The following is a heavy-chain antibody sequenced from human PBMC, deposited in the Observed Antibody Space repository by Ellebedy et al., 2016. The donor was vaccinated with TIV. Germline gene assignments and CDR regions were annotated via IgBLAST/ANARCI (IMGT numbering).Heavy chain of an antibody. V-gene: IGHV3-21*01. CDR3: ATYPVSYYFDGPFEC. CDR1: GFTFTTYS. J-gene: IGHJ4*02. Sequence: GGSLRLXXVVSGFTFTTYSMNWVRQAPGRGLEWVSSISSDENYIYYRDSLKGRFTISRDNAKNSLYLQMNSLRAEDTAVYYCATYPVSYYFDGPFECWGQGALVTVSS. D-gene: IGHD3-22*01. CDR2: ISSDENYI.